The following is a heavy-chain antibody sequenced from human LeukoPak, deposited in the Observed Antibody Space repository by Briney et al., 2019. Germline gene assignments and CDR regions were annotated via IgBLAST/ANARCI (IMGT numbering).Heavy chain of an antibody. CDR1: GGSFSGYY. CDR3: VSHRRDGYNF. CDR2: INHSGST. J-gene: IGHJ4*02. Sequence: SETLSLTCAVYGGSFSGYYWSWIRQPPGKGLEWIGEINHSGSTNYNPSLKSRVTISVDTSKNQFSLKLSSVTAADTAVYYCVSHRRDGYNFWGQGTLVTVSS. V-gene: IGHV4-34*01. D-gene: IGHD5-24*01.